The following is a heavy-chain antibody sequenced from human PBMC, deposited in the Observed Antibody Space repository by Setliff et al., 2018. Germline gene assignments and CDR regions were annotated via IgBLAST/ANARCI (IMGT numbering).Heavy chain of an antibody. CDR3: ARTCSGSGCYAGLES. CDR1: GFAFTSST. D-gene: IGHD2-15*01. J-gene: IGHJ4*02. CDR2: ISGRSDYI. Sequence: LRLSCAASGFAFTSSTMNWVRQSPGKSLEWVSSISGRSDYINYLDSVKGRFTVSRDNAYNSLSLQMSSLTAGDTAVYYCARTCSGSGCYAGLESWGQGTPVTVSS. V-gene: IGHV3-21*01.